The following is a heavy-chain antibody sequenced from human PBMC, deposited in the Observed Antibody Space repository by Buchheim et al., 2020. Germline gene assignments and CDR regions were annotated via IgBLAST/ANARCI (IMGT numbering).Heavy chain of an antibody. D-gene: IGHD1-26*01. Sequence: VQLLQSGGGLVQPGGSLRLSCAASGFSASSLYVGWLRQAPGKGPEWVSLISSGGDTYSADSVKGRFAISRDDSENTVILQMSSLTPEDTAIYYCVTSVVRAVRGEYWGQGTL. CDR1: GFSASSLY. CDR2: ISSGGDT. V-gene: IGHV3-66*02. CDR3: VTSVVRAVRGEY. J-gene: IGHJ4*02.